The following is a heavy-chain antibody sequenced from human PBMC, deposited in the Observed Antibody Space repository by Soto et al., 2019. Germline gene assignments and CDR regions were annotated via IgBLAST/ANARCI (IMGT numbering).Heavy chain of an antibody. D-gene: IGHD6-19*01. CDR1: GYTFPCFDISW. CDR3: VVSPTSGWRFDY. J-gene: IGHJ4*02. CDR2: IYPYDSDT. Sequence: PGVSLKISCRGAGYTFPCFDISWIGWVRKVPGKGLEWMGIIYPYDSDTRYSPSFQGQVTISVDKSISTAYLQWTSLEASDTAMYYCVVSPTSGWRFDYWGQGTLVTVSS. V-gene: IGHV5-51*01.